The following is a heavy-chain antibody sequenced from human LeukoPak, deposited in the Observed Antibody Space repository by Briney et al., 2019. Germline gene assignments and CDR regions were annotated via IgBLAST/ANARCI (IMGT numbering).Heavy chain of an antibody. Sequence: SGGSLRLSCAASGFTFSSYAMSWVRQAPGKGLEWVSAISGSGGSTYYADSVKGRFTISRDNSKNTLYLQMNSLRAEDTAVYYCAKCQLHYDFWSGYYIFDYWGQGTPVTVSS. V-gene: IGHV3-23*01. CDR3: AKCQLHYDFWSGYYIFDY. CDR1: GFTFSSYA. D-gene: IGHD3-3*01. J-gene: IGHJ4*02. CDR2: ISGSGGST.